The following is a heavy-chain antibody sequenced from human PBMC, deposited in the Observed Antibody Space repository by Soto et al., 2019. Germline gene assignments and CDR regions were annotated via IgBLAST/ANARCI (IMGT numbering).Heavy chain of an antibody. CDR1: GFSFSDYS. CDR3: AKRATTVPTPGNYFDC. V-gene: IGHV3-23*01. Sequence: LRLSCAASGFSFSDYSITWVRQAPWRGLEWVSTLTPAGTTFYADSVKGRFTISRDNYRNTLSLQMYNLRAEDTARYYCAKRATTVPTPGNYFDCWGQGTLVTVS. D-gene: IGHD2-15*01. CDR2: LTPAGTT. J-gene: IGHJ4*02.